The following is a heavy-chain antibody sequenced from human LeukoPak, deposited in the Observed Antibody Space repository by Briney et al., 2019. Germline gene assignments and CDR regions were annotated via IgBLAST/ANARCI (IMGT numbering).Heavy chain of an antibody. Sequence: GGSLRLSCAASGFTFSSYAMHWVRQAPGKGLEYVSAISSNGGSTYYANSVKGRFTISRDNSKNTLYLQMNSLRAEDTAVYYCAKVGQWLVADYWGQGTLVTVSS. V-gene: IGHV3-64*01. J-gene: IGHJ4*02. CDR1: GFTFSSYA. CDR3: AKVGQWLVADY. D-gene: IGHD6-19*01. CDR2: ISSNGGST.